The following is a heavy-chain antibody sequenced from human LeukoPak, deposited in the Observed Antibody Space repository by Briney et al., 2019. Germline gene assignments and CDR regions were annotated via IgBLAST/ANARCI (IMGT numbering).Heavy chain of an antibody. D-gene: IGHD6-19*01. CDR1: GYTFTCYD. V-gene: IGHV1-8*01. CDR3: ARGHRLRIAVAGRNSYYYYYMDV. J-gene: IGHJ6*03. CDR2: MKPNSGNT. Sequence: GASVKDSCKASGYTFTCYDINWVRQATGQGLEWMGWMKPNSGNTGYAQKFQGRVTKTRNTSISTAYIELSSLRSEDTAVYYCARGHRLRIAVAGRNSYYYYYMDVWGKGTTVTVSS.